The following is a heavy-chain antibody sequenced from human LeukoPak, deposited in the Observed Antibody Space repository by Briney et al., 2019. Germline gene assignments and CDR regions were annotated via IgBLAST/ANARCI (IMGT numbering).Heavy chain of an antibody. D-gene: IGHD3-10*01. CDR2: IYYSGST. Sequence: SETLSLTCTVSGGSISSYYWSWIRQPPGKGLEWIGYIYYSGSTNYNPSLKSRVTISVDTSKNQFSLKLSSVTAADTAVYYCARVESNLLAYTEMVRGVAPGYYYYMDVWGEGTTVTISS. CDR1: GGSISSYY. V-gene: IGHV4-59*01. J-gene: IGHJ6*03. CDR3: ARVESNLLAYTEMVRGVAPGYYYYMDV.